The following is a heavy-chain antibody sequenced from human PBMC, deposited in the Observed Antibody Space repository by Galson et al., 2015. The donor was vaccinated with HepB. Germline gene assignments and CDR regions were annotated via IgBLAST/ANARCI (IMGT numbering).Heavy chain of an antibody. Sequence: SLRLSCAASGFTFSNAWMNWVRQAPGKGLEWVGRIKSKTDGGTTDYAAPVKGRFTISRDDSKNTLYLQMNSLKTEDTAVYYCTTWVRCSSTSCYTVSYYYYYMDVWGKGTTVTVSS. CDR2: IKSKTDGGTT. CDR3: TTWVRCSSTSCYTVSYYYYYMDV. J-gene: IGHJ6*03. CDR1: GFTFSNAW. V-gene: IGHV3-15*07. D-gene: IGHD2-2*02.